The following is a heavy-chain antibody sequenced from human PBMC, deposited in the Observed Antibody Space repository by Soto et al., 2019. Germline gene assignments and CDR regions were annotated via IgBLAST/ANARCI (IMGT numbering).Heavy chain of an antibody. V-gene: IGHV3-23*01. J-gene: IGHJ4*02. CDR2: ISGSGGST. CDR1: GFTFSSYA. CDR3: AKRAWGYFYFDY. D-gene: IGHD1-26*01. Sequence: EVQLLESGGGLVQPGGSLRLSCAASGFTFSSYAMSWVRQAPGKGLEWVSVISGSGGSTYYADSVKGRFTISRDNSKNTLHLQMTSLRAEDTTVYYCAKRAWGYFYFDYWGQGTLVTVSS.